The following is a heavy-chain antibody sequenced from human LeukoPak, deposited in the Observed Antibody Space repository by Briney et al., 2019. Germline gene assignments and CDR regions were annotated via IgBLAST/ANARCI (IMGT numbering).Heavy chain of an antibody. CDR3: ARDGQYYNFDY. D-gene: IGHD1-26*01. Sequence: GGSLRLSCAASGFTFSSYWMHWVRQAPGKGLMWVSRINGDGSSTSYADSVKGRFTISRDNAKNTLYLQMNSLRAEDTAVYYCARDGQYYNFDYWGQGTLVAVSS. CDR2: INGDGSST. CDR1: GFTFSSYW. V-gene: IGHV3-74*01. J-gene: IGHJ4*02.